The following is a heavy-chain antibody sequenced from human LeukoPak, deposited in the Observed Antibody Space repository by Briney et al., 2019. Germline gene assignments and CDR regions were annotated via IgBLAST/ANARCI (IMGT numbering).Heavy chain of an antibody. CDR3: TKRTGRDSRDY. J-gene: IGHJ4*02. D-gene: IGHD3-22*01. V-gene: IGHV3-23*01. CDR2: ISGSGGST. Sequence: GGSLRLSCAASGFTFSSYAMSWARQAPGRGLEWVSAISGSGGSTYYADSVKGRFTISRDNAKNSLYLQMNSLRAEDTAVYYCTKRTGRDSRDYWGQGTLVTVSS. CDR1: GFTFSSYA.